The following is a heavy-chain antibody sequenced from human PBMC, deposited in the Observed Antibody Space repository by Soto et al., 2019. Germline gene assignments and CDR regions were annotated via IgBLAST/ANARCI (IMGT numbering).Heavy chain of an antibody. CDR1: GYTFTSYG. J-gene: IGHJ6*03. CDR2: ISAYNGNT. D-gene: IGHD3-10*01. Sequence: APVKVSCKASGYTFTSYGISWVRQTPGQGLEWMGWISAYNGNTNYAQKLQGRVTMTTDTSTSTAYMELRSLRSDDTAVYYCARVGEYGSGSYSSNLLYYYYYMDVWGKGTTVTVSS. CDR3: ARVGEYGSGSYSSNLLYYYYYMDV. V-gene: IGHV1-18*01.